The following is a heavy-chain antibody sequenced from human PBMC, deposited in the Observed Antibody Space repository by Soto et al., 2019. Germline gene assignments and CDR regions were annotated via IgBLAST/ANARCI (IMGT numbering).Heavy chain of an antibody. J-gene: IGHJ6*02. V-gene: IGHV3-23*01. CDR1: GFMFNTYA. Sequence: PGGSLRLSCAASGFMFNTYAMTWVRQAPGKGLEWVATITNTGGGTYYADSVKGRFTISRDNSNNRLYLQMYSLRAEDTAVYFCANRPRYYNMDVWGQETTVTVSS. CDR3: ANRPRYYNMDV. CDR2: ITNTGGGT.